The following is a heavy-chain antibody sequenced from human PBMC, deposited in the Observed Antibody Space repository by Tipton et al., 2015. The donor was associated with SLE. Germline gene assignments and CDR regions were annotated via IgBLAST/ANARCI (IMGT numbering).Heavy chain of an antibody. Sequence: TLSLTCTVSGASISSSNYYWSWIRQPPGKGLEWIGYIYYSGSTNYNPSLKSRVTISVDTSKNQFSLKLSSVTAADTAVYYCARSRYSSSSYYYYYMDVWGKGTTVTVSS. CDR3: ARSRYSSSSYYYYYMDV. CDR2: IYYSGST. J-gene: IGHJ6*03. D-gene: IGHD6-6*01. CDR1: GASISSSNYY. V-gene: IGHV4-61*01.